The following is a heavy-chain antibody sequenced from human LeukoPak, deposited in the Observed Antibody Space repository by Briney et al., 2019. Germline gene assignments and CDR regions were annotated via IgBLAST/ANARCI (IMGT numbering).Heavy chain of an antibody. J-gene: IGHJ2*01. D-gene: IGHD6-19*01. CDR2: IWFDGSNK. V-gene: IGHV3-33*01. CDR1: GFTFSSYG. CDR3: TRDLGKYRSEWYFDL. Sequence: PGGSLRLSCAASGFTFSSYGMHWVRQAPGKGLEWVAVIWFDGSNKFYRDSVRGRFTISRDDSKNTLYLQMHSLRVEDTAVYYCTRDLGKYRSEWYFDLWGRGTLVTVSS.